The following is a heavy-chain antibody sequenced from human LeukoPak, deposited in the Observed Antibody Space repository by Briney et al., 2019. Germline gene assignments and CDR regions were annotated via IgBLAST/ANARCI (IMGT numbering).Heavy chain of an antibody. CDR1: GGTFSSYA. D-gene: IGHD3-10*01. J-gene: IGHJ4*02. V-gene: IGHV1-69*13. Sequence: SVKVSCKASGGTFSSYAISWVRQAPGQGLEWMGGIIPIFGTANYAQKFQGRVTITADESTSTAYMELSSLRSEDTAVYYCAREHFYGSGSYDYWGQGTLVTVSS. CDR3: AREHFYGSGSYDY. CDR2: IIPIFGTA.